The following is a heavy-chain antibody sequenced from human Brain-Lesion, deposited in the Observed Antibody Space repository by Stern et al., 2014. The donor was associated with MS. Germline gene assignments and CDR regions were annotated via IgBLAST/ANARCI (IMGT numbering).Heavy chain of an antibody. V-gene: IGHV1-2*02. CDR2: INPTTGGT. CDR1: GYIFTGYY. D-gene: IGHD3-3*01. J-gene: IGHJ6*02. CDR3: ARDQRGITIFGVVTDYYYLGMDV. Sequence: VQLVESGAEVQKPGASVKVSCKTSGYIFTGYYIHWVRQAPGQGLEWMAWINPTTGGTKYAQKFQVRVTMSRDTSISTAYVELSSLTSDDTAVYYCARDQRGITIFGVVTDYYYLGMDVWGQGTTVTVSS.